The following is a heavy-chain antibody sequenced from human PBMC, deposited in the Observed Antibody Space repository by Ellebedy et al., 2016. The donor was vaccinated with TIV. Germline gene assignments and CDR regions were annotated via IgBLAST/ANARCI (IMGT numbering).Heavy chain of an antibody. CDR2: IYPGDSDT. D-gene: IGHD3-10*01. CDR3: ARVGTHGSGYRDNWFDL. CDR1: GYSFTSYW. Sequence: GESLKISCKGSGYSFTSYWIGWVRQMPGKGLEWMGIIYPGDSDTRYSPSFQGQVTISADKSISTAYLQWSSLKASGTAMYYCARVGTHGSGYRDNWFDLWGQGTLVTVSS. V-gene: IGHV5-51*01. J-gene: IGHJ5*02.